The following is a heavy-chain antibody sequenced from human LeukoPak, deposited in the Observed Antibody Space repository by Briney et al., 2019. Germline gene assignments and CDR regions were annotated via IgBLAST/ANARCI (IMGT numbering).Heavy chain of an antibody. CDR3: AKDIWLVNSGYQTFDL. D-gene: IGHD3-22*01. V-gene: IGHV3-23*01. CDR2: VTPGGNIP. J-gene: IGHJ4*02. CDR1: GFTFSNYA. Sequence: PGESLRLSCAASGFTFSNYAMSWVRQAPGKGLDWVSGVTPGGNIPYYADSVKGRFTISRDNSKSTLYLQMGSLRAADTALYYCAKDIWLVNSGYQTFDLWGQGTLVTVSS.